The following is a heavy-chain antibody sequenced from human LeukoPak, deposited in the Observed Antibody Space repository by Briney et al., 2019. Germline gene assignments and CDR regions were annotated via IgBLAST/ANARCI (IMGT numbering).Heavy chain of an antibody. J-gene: IGHJ4*02. CDR1: GGSISSYY. CDR2: IYYSGST. V-gene: IGHV4-59*08. CDR3: ARSSVVVVAAYFDY. Sequence: PSETLSLTGTGSGGSISSYYWSWIRQRPGKGLEGMGYIYYSGSTTYNPSLQSLVTISVDTSKNTFSLKLSSVTAADTAVYYCARSSVVVVAAYFDYWGQGTLVTVSS. D-gene: IGHD2-15*01.